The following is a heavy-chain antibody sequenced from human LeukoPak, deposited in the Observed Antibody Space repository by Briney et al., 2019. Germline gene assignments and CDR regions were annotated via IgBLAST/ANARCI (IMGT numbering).Heavy chain of an antibody. D-gene: IGHD5-18*01. Sequence: SETLSLTCTVSGGSISSYYWSWIRQPPGKGLEWIGYIYYGGSTNYNPSLKSRVTISVDTSKNQFSLKLSSVTAADTAVYYCAREGQLWPRDHWYFDLWGRGTLVTVSS. CDR1: GGSISSYY. J-gene: IGHJ2*01. CDR3: AREGQLWPRDHWYFDL. CDR2: IYYGGST. V-gene: IGHV4-59*01.